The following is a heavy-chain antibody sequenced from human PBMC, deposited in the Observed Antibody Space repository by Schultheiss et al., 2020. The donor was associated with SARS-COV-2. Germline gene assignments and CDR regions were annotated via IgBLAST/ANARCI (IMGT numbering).Heavy chain of an antibody. V-gene: IGHV1-2*02. CDR3: ATVPSSGYYYDHWYFDL. CDR2: INPNSGGT. Sequence: ASVKVSCKASGYTFTGYYMHWVRQAPGQGLEWMGWINPNSGGTNYAQKFQGRVTMTRDTSISTAYMELSRLRSDDTAVYYCATVPSSGYYYDHWYFDLWGRGTLVTVSS. CDR1: GYTFTGYY. J-gene: IGHJ2*01. D-gene: IGHD3-22*01.